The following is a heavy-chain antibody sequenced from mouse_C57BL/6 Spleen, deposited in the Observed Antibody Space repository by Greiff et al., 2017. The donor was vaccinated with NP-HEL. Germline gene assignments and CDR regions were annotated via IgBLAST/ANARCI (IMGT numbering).Heavy chain of an antibody. Sequence: EVKLMESGGGLVKPGGSLKLSCAASGFTFSSYAMSWVRQTPEKRLEWVATISDGGSYTYYPDNVKGRFTISRDNAKNNPNLQMMHLKSGDIAMYYCARGGGDYYGKGYAMDYWGQGTSVTVSS. CDR1: GFTFSSYA. D-gene: IGHD2-1*01. J-gene: IGHJ4*01. V-gene: IGHV5-4*03. CDR3: ARGGGDYYGKGYAMDY. CDR2: ISDGGSYT.